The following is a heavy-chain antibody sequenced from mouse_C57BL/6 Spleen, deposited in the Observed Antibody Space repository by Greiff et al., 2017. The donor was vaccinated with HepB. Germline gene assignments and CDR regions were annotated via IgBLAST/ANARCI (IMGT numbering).Heavy chain of an antibody. J-gene: IGHJ2*01. V-gene: IGHV5-12*01. CDR2: ISNGGGST. CDR3: ARTTTVVGGFDY. CDR1: GFTFSDYY. Sequence: DVHLVESGGGLVQPGGSLKLSCAASGFTFSDYYMYWVRQTPEKRLEWVAYISNGGGSTYYPDTVKGRFTISRDNAKNTLYLQMSRLKSEDTAMYYCARTTTVVGGFDYWGQGTTLTVSS. D-gene: IGHD1-1*01.